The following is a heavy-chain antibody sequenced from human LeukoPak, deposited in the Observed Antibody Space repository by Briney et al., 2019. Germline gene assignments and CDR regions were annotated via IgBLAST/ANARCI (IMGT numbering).Heavy chain of an antibody. CDR1: GGSISSGDYY. CDR2: IYYSGST. V-gene: IGHV4-30-4*01. D-gene: IGHD5-18*01. CDR3: ASQANPRWGYSLTRGAFDI. Sequence: PSETLSLTCTVSGGSISSGDYYWSWIRQPPGKGLEWIGYIYYSGSTYYNPSLKSRVTISVDTSKNQFSLKLSSVTAADTAVYYCASQANPRWGYSLTRGAFDIWGQGTMVTVSS. J-gene: IGHJ3*02.